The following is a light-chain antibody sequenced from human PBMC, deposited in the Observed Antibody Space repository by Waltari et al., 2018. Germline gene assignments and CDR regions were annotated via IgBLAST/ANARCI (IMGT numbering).Light chain of an antibody. CDR3: CSSVVSYTVV. Sequence: QSALTQPRSVSGYPGQSVTVSSTGTITNVGSYKYLSWSQHHPGKAPKLLIFDANKRPSGVPDRFSGSKSDNTASLTISGLRPEDEAYYYCCSSVVSYTVVFGGGTKVTVL. CDR1: ITNVGSYKY. V-gene: IGLV2-11*01. CDR2: DAN. J-gene: IGLJ2*01.